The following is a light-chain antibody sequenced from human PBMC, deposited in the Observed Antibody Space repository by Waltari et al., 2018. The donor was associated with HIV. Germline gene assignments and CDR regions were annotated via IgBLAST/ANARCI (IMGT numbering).Light chain of an antibody. Sequence: QSVLTQSPSASGTPGQRVTIFCSGTSSNIETNTLNWYQHIPGTAPKLLIYSDNQRPSGVPDRCSASKSGTSGSLAISGLQSGDEADYYCCSYAGSYTLVFGGGTKLTVL. V-gene: IGLV1-44*01. J-gene: IGLJ2*01. CDR2: SDN. CDR3: CSYAGSYTLV. CDR1: SSNIETNT.